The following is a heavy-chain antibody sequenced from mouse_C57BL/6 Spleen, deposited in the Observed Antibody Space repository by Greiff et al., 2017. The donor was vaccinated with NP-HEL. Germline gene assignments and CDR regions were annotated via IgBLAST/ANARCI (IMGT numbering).Heavy chain of an antibody. CDR2: ISSGSSTI. J-gene: IGHJ1*03. D-gene: IGHD2-2*01. CDR1: GFTFSDYG. V-gene: IGHV5-17*01. CDR3: ARGGYYRYFDV. Sequence: EVKLVESGGGLVKPGGSLKLSCAASGFTFSDYGMHWVRQAPEKGLEWVAYISSGSSTIYYADTVKGRFTISRDNAKNTLFLQMTSLRSEDTAMYYCARGGYYRYFDVWGTGTTVTVSS.